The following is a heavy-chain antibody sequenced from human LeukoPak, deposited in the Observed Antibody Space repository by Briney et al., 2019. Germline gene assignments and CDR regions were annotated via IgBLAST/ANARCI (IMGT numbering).Heavy chain of an antibody. J-gene: IGHJ4*01. Sequence: ASVKVSCKASGYTFTGYYMHWVRQAPGQGLEWMGWINPNSGGTNYAQKFQGRVTMTRDTSISTAYMELSRLRSDDTAVYYCAREDIVVVPAAVDYWGHGTLVTVSS. CDR3: AREDIVVVPAAVDY. CDR2: INPNSGGT. D-gene: IGHD2-2*01. V-gene: IGHV1-2*02. CDR1: GYTFTGYY.